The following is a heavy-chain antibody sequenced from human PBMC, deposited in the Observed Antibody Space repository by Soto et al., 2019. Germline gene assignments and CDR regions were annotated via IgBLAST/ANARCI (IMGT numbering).Heavy chain of an antibody. D-gene: IGHD2-2*01. Sequence: GGSLRLSCAASGLTFGSYAMSWVRQAPGKGLEWVSAISGSGGTTYYADSLKGRFTISRDNAKKLLYLQMDSLRAEDTAVYYCARDDGLSSTNVKAFDIWGQGTKVTVSS. CDR3: ARDDGLSSTNVKAFDI. CDR2: ISGSGGTT. CDR1: GLTFGSYA. J-gene: IGHJ3*02. V-gene: IGHV3-23*01.